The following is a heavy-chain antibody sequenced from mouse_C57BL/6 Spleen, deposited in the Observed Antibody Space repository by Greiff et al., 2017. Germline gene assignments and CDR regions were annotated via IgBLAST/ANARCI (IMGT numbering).Heavy chain of an antibody. CDR3: ARHADYYGSSYDWYFDV. J-gene: IGHJ1*03. Sequence: EVKLVESGGGLVKPGGSLKLSCAASGFTFSSYTMSWVRQTPEKRLEWVATISGGGGNTYYPDSVKGRFTISRDNAKNTLYLQMSSLRSEETALYYCARHADYYGSSYDWYFDVWGTGTTVTVSS. CDR2: ISGGGGNT. V-gene: IGHV5-9*01. CDR1: GFTFSSYT. D-gene: IGHD1-1*01.